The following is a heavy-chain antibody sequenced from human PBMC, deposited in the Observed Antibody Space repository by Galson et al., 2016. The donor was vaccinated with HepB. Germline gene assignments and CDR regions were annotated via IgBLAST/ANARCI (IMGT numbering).Heavy chain of an antibody. CDR2: IYYTGST. V-gene: IGHV4-39*01. J-gene: IGHJ4*02. D-gene: IGHD3-9*01. Sequence: SETLSLTCTVSNGSISSSSHYWGWLRQPPGKGLEWIGSIYYTGSTYHNPSLKSRVTTSADTSKNQLSLKLSSVTAADTAIYYCARHTSHHDILTPYDYWGRGTLVTVSS. CDR1: NGSISSSSHY. CDR3: ARHTSHHDILTPYDY.